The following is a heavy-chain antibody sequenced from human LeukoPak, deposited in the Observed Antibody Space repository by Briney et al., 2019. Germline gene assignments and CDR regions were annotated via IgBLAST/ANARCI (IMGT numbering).Heavy chain of an antibody. Sequence: GGSLRLSCAASGFTFSSYSMHWVRQAPGKGLEWVAVISYDGSNKYYADSVKGRFTISRDNSKNTLYLQMNSLRAEDTAVYYCAKPTYEIVVVTAFQHWGQGTLVTVSS. CDR3: AKPTYEIVVVTAFQH. J-gene: IGHJ1*01. CDR1: GFTFSSYS. D-gene: IGHD2-21*02. CDR2: ISYDGSNK. V-gene: IGHV3-30*18.